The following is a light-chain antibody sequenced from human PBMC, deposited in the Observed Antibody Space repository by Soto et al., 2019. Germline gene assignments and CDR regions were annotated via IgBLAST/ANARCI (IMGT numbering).Light chain of an antibody. CDR2: EAS. J-gene: IGKJ1*01. CDR1: QSISRTY. CDR3: QQYRNPPWT. Sequence: EIVMTQSPATLSLSPGERATLSCRASQSISRTYLAWYQQKPGQTPRLLIYEASSRATGIPDRFSGSGSGTDLTLTISRLEPEDFAVYYCQQYRNPPWTFGQGTKVEIK. V-gene: IGKV3-20*01.